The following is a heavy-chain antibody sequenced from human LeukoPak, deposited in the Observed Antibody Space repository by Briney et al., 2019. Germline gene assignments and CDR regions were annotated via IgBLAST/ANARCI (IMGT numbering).Heavy chain of an antibody. CDR3: VRDWNGDYFDY. CDR2: IYYSGST. Sequence: PSETLSLTCTVSGGSLSSYYWSWIRQPPGKGLEWIGYIYYSGSTKYNPSLKSRVTISVDTSKNQFSLRLTSVTAADTAVYYCVRDWNGDYFDYWGQGTLVTVSS. V-gene: IGHV4-59*12. J-gene: IGHJ4*02. D-gene: IGHD1-1*01. CDR1: GGSLSSYY.